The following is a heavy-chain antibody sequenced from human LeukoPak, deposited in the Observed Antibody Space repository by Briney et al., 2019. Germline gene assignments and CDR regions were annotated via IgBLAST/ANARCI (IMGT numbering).Heavy chain of an antibody. CDR1: GFTFISYE. V-gene: IGHV3-48*03. CDR2: ISGSGSSV. J-gene: IGHJ3*02. Sequence: GGSLRLSCAASGFTFISYEMNWVRQAPGKGLEWVSYISGSGSSVLYADSVKGRFTISRDNAKNSLWLQMNSLRDEDAAVYYCARDGGLEGDAFDIWGQGTMVTVSS. CDR3: ARDGGLEGDAFDI. D-gene: IGHD3-3*01.